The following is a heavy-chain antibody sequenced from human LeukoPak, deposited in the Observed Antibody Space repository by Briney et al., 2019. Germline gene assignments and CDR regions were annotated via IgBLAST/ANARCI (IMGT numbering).Heavy chain of an antibody. D-gene: IGHD5-18*01. V-gene: IGHV3-48*04. Sequence: GGSLRLSCAASGFTFSSYSMNWVRQAPGKGLEWVSYISSSSSTIYYADSVKGRFTISRDNAKNSLYLQMNSLRAEDTAVYYCARDEVVGYSYGQSDYWGQGTLVTVSS. CDR3: ARDEVVGYSYGQSDY. CDR1: GFTFSSYS. CDR2: ISSSSSTI. J-gene: IGHJ4*02.